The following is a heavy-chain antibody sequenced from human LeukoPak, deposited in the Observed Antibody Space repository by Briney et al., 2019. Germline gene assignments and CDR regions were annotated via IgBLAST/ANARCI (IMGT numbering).Heavy chain of an antibody. CDR3: AREDMWAFDI. D-gene: IGHD2-15*01. V-gene: IGHV3-7*01. J-gene: IGHJ3*02. Sequence: GGSLRLPCAASGFTFSHYWMSWVRQAPGRGLEWVANIKPDGSQKDYVDFVKGRFTISRDNAKNSLYLQMDSLRAEDTAVYFCAREDMWAFDIWGQGTMVTVSS. CDR2: IKPDGSQK. CDR1: GFTFSHYW.